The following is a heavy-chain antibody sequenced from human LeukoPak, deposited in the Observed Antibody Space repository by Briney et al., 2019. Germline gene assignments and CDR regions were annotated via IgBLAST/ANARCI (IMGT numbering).Heavy chain of an antibody. D-gene: IGHD4-23*01. V-gene: IGHV4-34*01. CDR1: GGSFSGYY. Sequence: PSETLSLTCAVYGGSFSGYYWSWIRQPPGKGLEWIGEINHSGSTNYNPSLKSRVTISVDTSKNQFSLKLSSVTAADTAVYYCARFGDYGGGDYWGQGTLVTVSS. J-gene: IGHJ4*02. CDR3: ARFGDYGGGDY. CDR2: INHSGST.